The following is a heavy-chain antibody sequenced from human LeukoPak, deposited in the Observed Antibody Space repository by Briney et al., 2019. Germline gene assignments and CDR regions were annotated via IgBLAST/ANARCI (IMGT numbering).Heavy chain of an antibody. D-gene: IGHD3-10*01. CDR3: ARRGYYYGSGSYTYYFDY. CDR1: GYSFTSYW. Sequence: GESLKISCKGSGYSFTSYWIGWVRQMPGKGLEWMGIIYPGDSDTRYSPSLQGQVTISADKSISTAYLQWSSLKASDTAMYYCARRGYYYGSGSYTYYFDYWGQGTLVTVSS. J-gene: IGHJ4*02. CDR2: IYPGDSDT. V-gene: IGHV5-51*01.